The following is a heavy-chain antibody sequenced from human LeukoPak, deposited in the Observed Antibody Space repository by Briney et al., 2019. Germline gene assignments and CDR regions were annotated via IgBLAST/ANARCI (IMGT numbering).Heavy chain of an antibody. J-gene: IGHJ3*02. CDR1: GFTFSSYA. CDR2: ISYDGSNK. Sequence: PGGSPRLSCAASGFTFSSYAMHWVRQAPGKGLEWVAVISYDGSNKYYADSVKGRFTISRDNSKNTLYLQMNSLRAEDTAVYYCARSVGYYYDSRGYGLGAFDIWGQGTMVTVSS. D-gene: IGHD3-22*01. CDR3: ARSVGYYYDSRGYGLGAFDI. V-gene: IGHV3-30*01.